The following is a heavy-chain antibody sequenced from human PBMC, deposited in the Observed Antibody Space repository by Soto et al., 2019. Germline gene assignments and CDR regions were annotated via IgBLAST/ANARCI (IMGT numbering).Heavy chain of an antibody. V-gene: IGHV3-33*01. Sequence: QVQLVESGGGVVQPGRSLRLSCAASGFTFSSYGMHWVRQAPGKGLEWVAVIWYDGSNKYYADSVKGRFTISRDNSKNTLYLQMNSLRAEDTAVYYCARETGDGPDWYFDLWGRGTLVTVSS. D-gene: IGHD7-27*01. J-gene: IGHJ2*01. CDR2: IWYDGSNK. CDR3: ARETGDGPDWYFDL. CDR1: GFTFSSYG.